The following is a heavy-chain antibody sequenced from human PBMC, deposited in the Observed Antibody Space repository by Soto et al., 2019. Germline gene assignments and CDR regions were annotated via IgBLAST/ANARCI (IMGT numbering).Heavy chain of an antibody. V-gene: IGHV4-4*07. CDR1: GFSVTSYT. D-gene: IGHD2-21*02. Sequence: SETLSLACLVSGFSVTSYTWSWVRQPANKGLEWIGRVFSSVSATYSPSLKSRVRISMDTPENRISLKLDSVTAADAGVYYCTRDGMTTGDTWGPGTLVTVSS. J-gene: IGHJ4*02. CDR2: VFSSVSA. CDR3: TRDGMTTGDT.